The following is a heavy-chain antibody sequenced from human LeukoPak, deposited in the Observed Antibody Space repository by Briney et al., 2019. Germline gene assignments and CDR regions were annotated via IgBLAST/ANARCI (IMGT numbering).Heavy chain of an antibody. CDR2: ISYSGST. CDR3: TRVGGYDGGVYYSGY. CDR1: GGSISRYY. J-gene: IGHJ4*02. D-gene: IGHD3-22*01. Sequence: PSETLSLTCTVPGGSISRYYWSWIRQPPGKGLEWIGYISYSGSTDYNPPLKSRVTMSVDTSKSQFSLKLYSVTAADTAVYYCTRVGGYDGGVYYSGYWGQGTLVTVS. V-gene: IGHV4-59*01.